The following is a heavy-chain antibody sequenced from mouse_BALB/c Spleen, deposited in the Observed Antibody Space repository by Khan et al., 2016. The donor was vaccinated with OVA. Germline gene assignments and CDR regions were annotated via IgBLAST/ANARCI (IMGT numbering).Heavy chain of an antibody. V-gene: IGHV5-6*01. CDR2: ISTGGDYI. J-gene: IGHJ3*01. CDR3: ARHNYGPFAY. Sequence: EVELVESGGDLVKPGGSLKLSCAASGFTFSTYAMSWVRQTPDKRLEWVATISTGGDYIYYPDSVKGRFTISRDNAKNTLYLQMSSLRSDETAMYYCARHNYGPFAYWGQGTLVTVSA. CDR1: GFTFSTYA. D-gene: IGHD1-1*01.